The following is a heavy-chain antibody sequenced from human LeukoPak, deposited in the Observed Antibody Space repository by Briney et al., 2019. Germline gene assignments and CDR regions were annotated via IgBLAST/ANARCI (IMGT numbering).Heavy chain of an antibody. D-gene: IGHD3-3*02. CDR1: GFTFSNYA. J-gene: IGHJ4*02. V-gene: IGHV3-23*01. Sequence: GGSLRLSCASSGFTFSNYAMNWVRHAPGKGLGWVSFISSIGGNTDYADTVKGRFTISRDKSKNTLYLQMSSLRAEDTAVYYCVKDHLWFTSTPYWGQGTLVTVSS. CDR2: ISSIGGNT. CDR3: VKDHLWFTSTPY.